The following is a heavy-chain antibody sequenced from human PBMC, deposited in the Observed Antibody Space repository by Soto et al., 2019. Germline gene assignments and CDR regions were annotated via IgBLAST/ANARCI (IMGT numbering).Heavy chain of an antibody. CDR1: GYTFTSYA. V-gene: IGHV1-3*01. CDR2: INAGNGNT. Sequence: GPSVKVSCKASGYTFTSYAMHWVRQAPGQRLEWMGWINAGNGNTKYSQKFQGRVTITRDTSASTAYMELSSLRSEDTAVYYCARDQQLGSYYYYGMDVWGQGTTVTVSS. CDR3: ARDQQLGSYYYYGMDV. D-gene: IGHD6-13*01. J-gene: IGHJ6*02.